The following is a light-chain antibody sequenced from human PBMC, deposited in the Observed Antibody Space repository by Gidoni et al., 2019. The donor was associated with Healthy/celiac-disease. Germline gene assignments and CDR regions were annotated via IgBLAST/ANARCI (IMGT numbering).Light chain of an antibody. CDR1: QDISNY. V-gene: IGKV1-33*01. Sequence: DLQMTQSPSSLSASVGDRVTIPGQASQDISNYLNWDQQKPGKAPKLLIYDASNLETGVPSRFSGSGSGTDFTFTISSLKPEDIATYYCQQYDNLPLTFXGXTKVEIK. CDR2: DAS. J-gene: IGKJ4*01. CDR3: QQYDNLPLT.